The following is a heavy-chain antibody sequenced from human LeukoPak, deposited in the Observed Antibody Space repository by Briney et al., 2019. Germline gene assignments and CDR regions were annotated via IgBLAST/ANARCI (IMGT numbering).Heavy chain of an antibody. CDR3: ARSDYFDY. V-gene: IGHV3-74*01. Sequence: GGSLRLSCAASGFTFRSYWMHWVRQAPGKGLVWVSRIRSDGSSTSYADSVKGRFTISRDNAKNTLYLQMNSLRAEDTAVYYCARSDYFDYWGQGTLVTVSS. CDR1: GFTFRSYW. CDR2: IRSDGSST. J-gene: IGHJ4*02.